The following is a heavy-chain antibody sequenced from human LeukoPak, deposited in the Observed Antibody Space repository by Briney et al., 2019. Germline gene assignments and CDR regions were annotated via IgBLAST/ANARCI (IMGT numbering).Heavy chain of an antibody. CDR2: IIPIFGTA. D-gene: IGHD2-21*02. Sequence: GASVKVSCKASGYTFTGYYMHWVRQAPGQGLEWMGGIIPIFGTANYAQKFQGRVTITADESTSTAYMELSSLRSEDTAVYYCARVGCGGDCYSNWFDPWGQGTLVTVSS. J-gene: IGHJ5*02. CDR3: ARVGCGGDCYSNWFDP. V-gene: IGHV1-69*13. CDR1: GYTFTGYY.